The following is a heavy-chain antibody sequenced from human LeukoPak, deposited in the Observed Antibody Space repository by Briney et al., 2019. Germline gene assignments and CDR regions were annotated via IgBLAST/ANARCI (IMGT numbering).Heavy chain of an antibody. CDR1: GFTFDDYG. V-gene: IGHV3-20*04. D-gene: IGHD3-3*01. J-gene: IGHJ6*04. CDR2: INWNGGST. CDR3: ARRGIFIPVDV. Sequence: GGSLRLSCAASGFTFDDYGMSWVRQAPGKGLEWVSGINWNGGSTGYADSVKGRFTLSRDNAENSLYLQMNSLRAEDTALYYCARRGIFIPVDVWGKGTTVTVSS.